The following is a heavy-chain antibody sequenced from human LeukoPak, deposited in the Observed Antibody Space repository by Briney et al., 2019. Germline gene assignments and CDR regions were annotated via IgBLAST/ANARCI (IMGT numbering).Heavy chain of an antibody. CDR1: GYTFTSYG. CDR2: INADNGDT. Sequence: ASVKVSCKASGYTFTSYGISWVRQAPGQGLEWMGWINADNGDTKYSQMFQGRVTLTRDASASTAYMELRSLRSDDTAVYYCARDLEGYGSGLDYWGQGTLVTVS. CDR3: ARDLEGYGSGLDY. J-gene: IGHJ4*02. V-gene: IGHV1-18*01. D-gene: IGHD3-10*01.